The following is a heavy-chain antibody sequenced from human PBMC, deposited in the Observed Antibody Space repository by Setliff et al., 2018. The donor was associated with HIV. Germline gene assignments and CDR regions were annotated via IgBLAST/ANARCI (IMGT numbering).Heavy chain of an antibody. V-gene: IGHV3-7*03. Sequence: PGESLKISCAAPGFTFNRNCMSWVRQVPGKGLEWVATIKQDESERHYVDAVKGRFTISRDDSKKTAYLQMSSLRAEDTAMYYCLLPCTSGWHNWADPWGQGTLVTVSS. CDR1: GFTFNRNC. CDR3: LLPCTSGWHNWADP. D-gene: IGHD6-19*01. CDR2: IKQDESER. J-gene: IGHJ5*02.